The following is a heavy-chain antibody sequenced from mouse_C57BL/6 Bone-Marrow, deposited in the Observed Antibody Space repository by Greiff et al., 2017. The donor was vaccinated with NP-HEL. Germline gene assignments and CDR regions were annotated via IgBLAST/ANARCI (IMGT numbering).Heavy chain of an antibody. CDR2: IYPGDGDT. CDR3: ARSRILLQSPPEAY. J-gene: IGHJ3*01. Sequence: QVQLQQSGAELVKPGASVKISCKASGYAFSSYWMNWVKQRPGKGLEWIGQIYPGDGDTNYNGKFKGKATLTADKSSSTAYMQLSSLTSEDSAVYFCARSRILLQSPPEAYWGQGTLVTVSA. CDR1: GYAFSSYW. V-gene: IGHV1-80*01. D-gene: IGHD1-1*01.